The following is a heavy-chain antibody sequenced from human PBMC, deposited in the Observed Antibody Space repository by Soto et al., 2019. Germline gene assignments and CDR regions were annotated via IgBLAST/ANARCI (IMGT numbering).Heavy chain of an antibody. D-gene: IGHD6-13*01. Sequence: QVLLVQSGADMKKPGASVKVSCKASRYTFTGYYIHWVRQAPGQGLEWMGWIIPNSGGTSYAQKFQGTVTMTRDTSITTVYMELNRLISDDTAVYYCARRHSSSWDAYFHNYNMDVWGQGTAVTVSS. CDR3: ARRHSSSWDAYFHNYNMDV. CDR2: IIPNSGGT. CDR1: RYTFTGYY. V-gene: IGHV1-2*02. J-gene: IGHJ6*02.